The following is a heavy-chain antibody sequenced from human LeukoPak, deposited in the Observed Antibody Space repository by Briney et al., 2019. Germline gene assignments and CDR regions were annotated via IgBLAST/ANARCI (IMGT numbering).Heavy chain of an antibody. CDR2: ISSSSNSI. CDR1: GLTFSSYE. J-gene: IGHJ4*02. D-gene: IGHD6-13*01. V-gene: IGHV3-48*03. Sequence: GGSLRLSCAASGLTFSSYEMNWVRQAPGKGLEWISYISSSSNSIYYVDSVRGRFTISRDNAENSLYLHMNSLTAEDTAIYYCATLSTSSNYYLSYWGLGTLVTVSS. CDR3: ATLSTSSNYYLSY.